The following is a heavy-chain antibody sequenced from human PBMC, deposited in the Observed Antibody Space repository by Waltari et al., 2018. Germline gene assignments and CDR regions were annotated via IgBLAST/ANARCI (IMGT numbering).Heavy chain of an antibody. D-gene: IGHD2-21*01. CDR1: GGSISSSSYY. CDR2: IYYSGST. V-gene: IGHV4-39*07. Sequence: QLQLQESGPGLVKPSETLSLTCTVSGGSISSSSYYWGWIRQPPGKGLEWIGSIYYSGSTYYNPSLQSRVTISVDTSKNQFSLKLSSVTAADTAVYYCAREVRLAYCGGDCFLWGQGTLVTVSS. J-gene: IGHJ4*02. CDR3: AREVRLAYCGGDCFL.